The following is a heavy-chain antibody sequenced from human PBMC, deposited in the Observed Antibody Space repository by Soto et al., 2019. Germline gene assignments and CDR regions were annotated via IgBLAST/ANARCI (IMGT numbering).Heavy chain of an antibody. CDR3: ARGDYYDSSGPFSDAFDS. J-gene: IGHJ3*02. Sequence: GSLRLSCAASGFTFSSYWMSWVRQAPGKGLEWVANIKPDGSQKWYVDSVKGRFTISRDNAKKSLYLQMNTLRAEDTAVYYCARGDYYDSSGPFSDAFDSWGQGTMVTVSS. CDR1: GFTFSSYW. D-gene: IGHD3-22*01. V-gene: IGHV3-7*04. CDR2: IKPDGSQK.